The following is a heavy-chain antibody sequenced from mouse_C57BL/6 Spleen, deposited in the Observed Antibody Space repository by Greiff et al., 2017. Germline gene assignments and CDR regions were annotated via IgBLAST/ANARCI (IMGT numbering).Heavy chain of an antibody. CDR2: IYPRDGST. J-gene: IGHJ3*01. CDR1: GYTFTDHT. V-gene: IGHV1-78*01. Sequence: VQLQQSDAELVKPGASVKISCTVSGYTFTDHTIHWLKQRPEQGLEWIGYIYPRDGSTKYNAKFKGKATFTADISSSTAYMQLNSLTSEDSAVYFCARMGVEAWFAYWGQGTLVTVSA. CDR3: ARMGVEAWFAY.